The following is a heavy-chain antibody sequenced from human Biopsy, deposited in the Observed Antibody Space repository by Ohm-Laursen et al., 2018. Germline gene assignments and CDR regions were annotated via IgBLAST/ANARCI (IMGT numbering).Heavy chain of an antibody. V-gene: IGHV1-8*02. CDR3: ARDFNYDGGGSFNFDY. CDR1: GYTFTGYY. CDR2: INPNSGNT. D-gene: IGHD3-22*01. Sequence: SVKVSCKASGYTFTGYYMHWVRQAPGQGLEWMGWINPNSGNTGYAQKFQGRVTMTRNTSISTAYMELSSLTSVDTAVYYCARDFNYDGGGSFNFDYWGQGTLVTVSS. J-gene: IGHJ4*02.